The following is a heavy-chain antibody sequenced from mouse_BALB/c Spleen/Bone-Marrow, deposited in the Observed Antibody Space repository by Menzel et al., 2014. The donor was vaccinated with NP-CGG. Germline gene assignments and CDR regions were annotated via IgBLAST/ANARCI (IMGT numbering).Heavy chain of an antibody. D-gene: IGHD1-2*01. V-gene: IGHV4-1*02. CDR1: GFDFSRYW. CDR2: INPDSSTI. Sequence: EVQLQESGGGLVQPGGSLKLSCAASGFDFSRYWMSWVRQAPGKGLEWIGEINPDSSTINYTPSLKDKFIISRDNAKNTLYLQMSKVRSGDTALYYCTRQDYYGYGAYWGQGTLVTVSA. CDR3: TRQDYYGYGAY. J-gene: IGHJ3*01.